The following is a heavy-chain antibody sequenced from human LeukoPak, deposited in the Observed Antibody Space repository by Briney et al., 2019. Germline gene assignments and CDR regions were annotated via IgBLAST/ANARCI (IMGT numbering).Heavy chain of an antibody. V-gene: IGHV1-3*01. D-gene: IGHD3-9*01. J-gene: IGHJ4*02. CDR2: SNAGNGNT. CDR1: GYTFTSYA. CDR3: VRGKLRYFDWCDY. Sequence: GASVKVSRKASGYTFTSYAMHWVRQAPGQRLEGMGWSNAGNGNTKYSQKFQGRATITRHTSARTAYMELSSLRSEHTAVYICVRGKLRYFDWCDYWGEGTLVTVSS.